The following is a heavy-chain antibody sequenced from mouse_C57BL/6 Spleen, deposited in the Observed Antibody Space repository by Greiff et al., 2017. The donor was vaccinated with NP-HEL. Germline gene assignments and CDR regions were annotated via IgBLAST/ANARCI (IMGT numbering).Heavy chain of an antibody. J-gene: IGHJ2*01. Sequence: VQLKQSGPELVKPGASVKISCKASGYTFTDYYMNWVKQSHGKSLEWIGDINPNNGGTSYNQKFKGKATLTVDKSSSTAYMELRSLTSEDSAVYYCARDTTVVATGFDYWGQGTTLTVSS. CDR1: GYTFTDYY. D-gene: IGHD1-1*01. CDR3: ARDTTVVATGFDY. V-gene: IGHV1-26*01. CDR2: INPNNGGT.